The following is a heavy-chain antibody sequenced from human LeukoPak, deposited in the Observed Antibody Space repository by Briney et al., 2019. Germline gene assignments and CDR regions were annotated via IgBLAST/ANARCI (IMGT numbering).Heavy chain of an antibody. CDR2: INAGNGNT. CDR1: GYTFTSYA. CDR3: ATVDGGTEYFDH. Sequence: ASVKVSCKASGYTFTSYAMHWVRQAPGQRLEWMGWINAGNGNTKYSQKFQGRVTITRDTSASTAYMELSSLRSEDTAVYYCATVDGGTEYFDHWGQGTLVTVSS. V-gene: IGHV1-3*01. J-gene: IGHJ4*02. D-gene: IGHD3-16*01.